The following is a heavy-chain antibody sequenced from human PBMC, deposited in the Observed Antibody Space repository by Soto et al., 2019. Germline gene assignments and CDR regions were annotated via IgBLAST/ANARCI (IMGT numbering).Heavy chain of an antibody. D-gene: IGHD3-22*01. J-gene: IGHJ4*02. CDR2: IKSKTNGGTT. Sequence: GGSLRLSCAASGFTFSNAWMNWVRQAPGKGLEWVGRIKSKTNGGTTDYAAPVKGRFTISRDDSKNTLYLQMNSLKTEDTAVYYCTTYTTIDYYDSSGYPSNRIDYWGQGTLVTVSS. CDR1: GFTFSNAW. V-gene: IGHV3-15*07. CDR3: TTYTTIDYYDSSGYPSNRIDY.